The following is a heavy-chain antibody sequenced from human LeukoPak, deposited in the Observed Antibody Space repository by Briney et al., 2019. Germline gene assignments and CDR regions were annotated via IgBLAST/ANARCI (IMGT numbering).Heavy chain of an antibody. CDR3: ASTGEKDFDY. V-gene: IGHV1-8*01. D-gene: IGHD1-26*01. Sequence: ASVKVSCKASGYTFTSYDINWVRQATGKGLEWMGWMNPNSGNTGYAQEFQGRVTMTRNTSISTAYMELSSLRSEDTAVYYCASTGEKDFDYWGQGTLVTVSS. CDR2: MNPNSGNT. J-gene: IGHJ4*02. CDR1: GYTFTSYD.